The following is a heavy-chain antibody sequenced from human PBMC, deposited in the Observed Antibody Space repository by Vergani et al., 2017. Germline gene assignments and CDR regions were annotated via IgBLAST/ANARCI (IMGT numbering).Heavy chain of an antibody. CDR1: GGSISSYY. V-gene: IGHV4-59*12. D-gene: IGHD4-17*01. CDR2: IYYSGST. J-gene: IGHJ4*02. Sequence: QVQLQESGPGLVKPSETLSLTCTVSGGSISSYYWSWIRQPPGKGLEWIGYIYYSGSTYYNPSLKSRVTISVDTSKNQFSLKLSSVTAADTAVYYCARELTTPGWIDYWGQGTLVTVSS. CDR3: ARELTTPGWIDY.